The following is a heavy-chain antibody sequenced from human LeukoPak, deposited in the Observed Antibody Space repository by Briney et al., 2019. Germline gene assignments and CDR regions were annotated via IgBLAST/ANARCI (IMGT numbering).Heavy chain of an antibody. J-gene: IGHJ3*02. CDR3: AFGGYDILTGYLDAFDI. D-gene: IGHD3-9*01. CDR1: GGTFSSYA. Sequence: GASVKVSCKASGGTFSSYAISWVRQAPGQGLEWMGGIIPIFGTANYAQKFQGRVTITADKSTSTVYTELSSLRSEDTAVYYCAFGGYDILTGYLDAFDIWGQGTMVTVSS. CDR2: IIPIFGTA. V-gene: IGHV1-69*06.